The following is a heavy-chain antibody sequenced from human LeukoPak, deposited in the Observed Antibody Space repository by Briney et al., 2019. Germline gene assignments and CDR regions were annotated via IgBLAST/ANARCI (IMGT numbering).Heavy chain of an antibody. V-gene: IGHV3-7*01. Sequence: GGSLRLSCAASGFTFSSYWMSWVRQAPGKGLEWVANIKQDGSEKYYVDSVKGRVTISRDNAKNSLYLQMNSLRAEDTAVYYCARVTEGSGWPYFDYWGQGTLVTVSS. D-gene: IGHD6-19*01. CDR2: IKQDGSEK. CDR3: ARVTEGSGWPYFDY. CDR1: GFTFSSYW. J-gene: IGHJ4*02.